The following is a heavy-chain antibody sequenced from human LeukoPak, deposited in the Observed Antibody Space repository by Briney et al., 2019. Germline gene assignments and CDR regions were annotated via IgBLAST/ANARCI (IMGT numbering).Heavy chain of an antibody. J-gene: IGHJ4*02. CDR1: GFTFSNYA. V-gene: IGHV3-23*01. D-gene: IGHD6-13*01. CDR2: ISGSGGST. Sequence: GGSLRLSCAASGFTFSNYAMTWVRQAPGKGLEWVSGISGSGGSTYYADSVKGRFTISRDNSKNTLYLQMNSLRAEDTAVYYCAKDLGYSGDYWGQGTLVTVSS. CDR3: AKDLGYSGDY.